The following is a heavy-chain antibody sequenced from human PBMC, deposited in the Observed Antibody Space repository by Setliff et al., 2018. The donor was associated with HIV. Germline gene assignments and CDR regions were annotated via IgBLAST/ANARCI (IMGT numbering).Heavy chain of an antibody. CDR3: VRSELLGRRYHFDY. CDR2: ISDSER. CDR1: GFTFSDYY. Sequence: GGSLRLSCAASGFTFSDYYMSWLRQTPGKGLEWVSYISDSERFYVDPVRGRFTISRDNAKSSLFLQMNSLRPEDTAVYYCVRSELLGRRYHFDYWGPGTLVTVSS. V-gene: IGHV3-11*01. D-gene: IGHD7-27*01. J-gene: IGHJ4*02.